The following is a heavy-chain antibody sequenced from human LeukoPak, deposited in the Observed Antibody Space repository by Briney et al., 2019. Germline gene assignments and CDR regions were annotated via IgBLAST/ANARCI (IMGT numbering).Heavy chain of an antibody. D-gene: IGHD5-18*01. V-gene: IGHV4-39*07. CDR2: IYYSGST. CDR1: GGSTSSSSYY. J-gene: IGHJ2*01. Sequence: SETLSLTCTVSGGSTSSSSYYWGWIRQPPGKGLEWIGSIYYSGSTYYNPSLKSRVTISVDTSKNQFSLKLSSVTAADTAVYYCARGYEDTAMVHDWYFDLWGRGTLVTVSS. CDR3: ARGYEDTAMVHDWYFDL.